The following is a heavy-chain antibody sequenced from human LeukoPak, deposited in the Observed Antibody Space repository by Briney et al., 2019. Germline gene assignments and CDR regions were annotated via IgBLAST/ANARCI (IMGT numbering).Heavy chain of an antibody. CDR2: IIPMFAPA. V-gene: IGHV1-69*05. Sequence: ASVKVSCKASGGAFKSYAITWVRQAPGQGLEWMGGIIPMFAPARYAQNFQGRVTITTDESTSTAYMELSSLKSEDTAVYYCARGAHSGSYSSWFHPWGQGTLVTVSS. CDR1: GGAFKSYA. D-gene: IGHD3-10*01. CDR3: ARGAHSGSYSSWFHP. J-gene: IGHJ5*02.